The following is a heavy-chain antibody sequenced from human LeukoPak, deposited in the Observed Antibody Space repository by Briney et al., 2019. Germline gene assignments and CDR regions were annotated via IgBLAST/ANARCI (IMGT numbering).Heavy chain of an antibody. CDR3: AKNRAGVPGTQNYYYYGMDV. D-gene: IGHD6-19*01. J-gene: IGHJ6*02. CDR2: ISDSSGRT. CDR1: GFTFSNYA. Sequence: GGSLRLSCEASGFTFSNYAMTWVRQAPGKGLEWVAAISDSSGRTYYADSVKGRFTISRDNSKSTLYVQMSSLRAEDTAVYHCAKNRAGVPGTQNYYYYGMDVWGQGTTVAVSS. V-gene: IGHV3-23*01.